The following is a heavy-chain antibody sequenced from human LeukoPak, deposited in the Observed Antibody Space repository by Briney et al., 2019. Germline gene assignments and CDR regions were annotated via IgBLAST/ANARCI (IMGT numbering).Heavy chain of an antibody. J-gene: IGHJ6*02. CDR3: AKGYSFGYYYYGMDV. CDR2: ISGSGGST. D-gene: IGHD5-18*01. CDR1: GFTFSSYA. V-gene: IGHV3-23*01. Sequence: PGGSLRLSCAASGFTFSSYAMSWVRQAPGKGLEWVSTISGSGGSTYYADSVKGRFTISGDNSKNTVYLQMKSLSAEDTAVYYCAKGYSFGYYYYGMDVWGQGTTVTVSS.